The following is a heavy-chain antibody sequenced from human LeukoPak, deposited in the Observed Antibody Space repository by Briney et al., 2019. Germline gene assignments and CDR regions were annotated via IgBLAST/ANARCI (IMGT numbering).Heavy chain of an antibody. CDR3: AGDGGYSSGWYGNPYYYYYYMDV. Sequence: SQTLSLTCAISGDSVSSNSAAWNWIRQSPSRGLEGLGSTNYRSKWYNDYAVAVKSRITINPDTSKNQFSLQLNSVTPEDTAVYYCAGDGGYSSGWYGNPYYYYYYMDVWGKGTTVTISS. CDR1: GDSVSSNSAA. V-gene: IGHV6-1*01. CDR2: TNYRSKWYN. J-gene: IGHJ6*03. D-gene: IGHD6-19*01.